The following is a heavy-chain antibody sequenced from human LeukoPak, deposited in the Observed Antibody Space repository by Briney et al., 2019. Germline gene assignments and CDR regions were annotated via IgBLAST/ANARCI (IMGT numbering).Heavy chain of an antibody. CDR3: AKDNQRGGFQH. CDR2: ISGDGATT. J-gene: IGHJ1*01. CDR1: GFRFDDNA. Sequence: PGGSLTLSCAASGFRFDDNAMYWVRQTPGKGLEWVSLISGDGATTYYAGSVKGRFNISRDNSKRSLYLQMNSLRSEDSALYYCAKDNQRGGFQHWGQGTLVTVSS. V-gene: IGHV3-43*02. D-gene: IGHD3-16*01.